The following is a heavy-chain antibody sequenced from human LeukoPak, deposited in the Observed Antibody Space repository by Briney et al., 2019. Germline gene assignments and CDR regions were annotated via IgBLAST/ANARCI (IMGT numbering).Heavy chain of an antibody. Sequence: ASVKVSCKASGGTFSSYAISWVRQAPGQGLEWMGGIIPIFGTANYAQKFQGRVTITADESTSTAYVELSSLRSEDTAVYYCARDAITMVRGVIYFDYWGQGTLVTVSS. D-gene: IGHD3-10*01. J-gene: IGHJ4*02. CDR3: ARDAITMVRGVIYFDY. CDR2: IIPIFGTA. V-gene: IGHV1-69*13. CDR1: GGTFSSYA.